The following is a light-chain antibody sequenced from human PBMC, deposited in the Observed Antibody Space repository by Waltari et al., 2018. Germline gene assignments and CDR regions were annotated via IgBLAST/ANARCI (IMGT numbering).Light chain of an antibody. CDR2: KAS. CDR3: QQYDSYSRT. J-gene: IGKJ1*01. Sequence: DIQMPQSPPTLSASVGDRVRITCRASQSIGTWLAWHQQKPGKAPKLLIYKASSLESGVPSRFSGSGSGTEFTLTISSLQPDDFATFYCQQYDSYSRTFGQGTKVEIK. CDR1: QSIGTW. V-gene: IGKV1-5*03.